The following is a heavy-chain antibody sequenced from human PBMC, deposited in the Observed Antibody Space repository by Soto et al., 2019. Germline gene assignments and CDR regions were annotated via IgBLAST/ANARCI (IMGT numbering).Heavy chain of an antibody. CDR2: ISAYNGNT. D-gene: IGHD2-8*01. V-gene: IGHV1-18*01. J-gene: IGHJ6*02. Sequence: QVQLVQSGAEVKKPGASVKVSCKASGYTFTSYGISWVRQAPGQGLEWMGWISAYNGNTNYAQKCQGRVTMTTDTSTSTAYMELRSLRSDDPAVYYCARGGQYCTNGVCSFYGMDVCGQGTTVTVSS. CDR3: ARGGQYCTNGVCSFYGMDV. CDR1: GYTFTSYG.